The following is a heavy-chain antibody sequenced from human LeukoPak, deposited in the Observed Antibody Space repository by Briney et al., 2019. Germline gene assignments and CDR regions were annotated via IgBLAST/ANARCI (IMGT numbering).Heavy chain of an antibody. V-gene: IGHV1-69*13. Sequence: GASVKVSCKASGGTFSSYAISWVRQAPGQGLERMGGIIPIFGTANYAQKFQGRVTITADESTSTAYMELSSLRSEDTAVYYCARLDAGFGGMDVWGQGTTVTVSS. J-gene: IGHJ6*02. CDR1: GGTFSSYA. CDR2: IIPIFGTA. CDR3: ARLDAGFGGMDV. D-gene: IGHD3-3*01.